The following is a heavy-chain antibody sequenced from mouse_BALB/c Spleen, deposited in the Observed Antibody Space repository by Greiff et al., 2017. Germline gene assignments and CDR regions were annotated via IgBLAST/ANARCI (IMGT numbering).Heavy chain of an antibody. J-gene: IGHJ2*01. CDR2: IDPSDSYT. CDR1: GYTFTGYW. D-gene: IGHD3-3*01. V-gene: IGHV1-69*02. CDR3: ARSGRDCFDR. Sequence: VQLQQPGAELVKPGVSVKLSCKASGYTFTGYWMHWVKQRPGQGLEWIGEIDPSDSYTNYNQKFKGKATLTVDKSSSPAYMQLSSLTSEDSAVLYCARSGRDCFDRRGQGTTLTVAS.